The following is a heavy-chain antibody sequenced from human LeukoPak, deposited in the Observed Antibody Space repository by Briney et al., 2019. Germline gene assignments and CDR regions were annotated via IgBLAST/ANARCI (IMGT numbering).Heavy chain of an antibody. V-gene: IGHV1-18*04. CDR2: VSAYNGDT. J-gene: IGHJ4*02. CDR3: TRDRFDYGEHTHSDY. Sequence: GASVKVSCKASGYTFTSYGFSWVRQAPGQGLEWMGWVSAYNGDTNYAQKVQGRVTMTTDTSTSTAYMELRSLRSEDTAMYYCTRDRFDYGEHTHSDYWGQGTLVTASS. CDR1: GYTFTSYG. D-gene: IGHD4-17*01.